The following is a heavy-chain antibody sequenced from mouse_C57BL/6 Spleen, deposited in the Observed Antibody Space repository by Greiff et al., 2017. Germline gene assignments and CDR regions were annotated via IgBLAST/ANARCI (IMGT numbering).Heavy chain of an antibody. V-gene: IGHV1-61*01. D-gene: IGHD2-2*01. Sequence: QVQLQQPGAELVRPGSSVKLSCKASGYTFTSYWMDWVKQRPGQGLEWIGNIYPSDSETHYNQKFKDKATLTVDKSSSTAYMQLSSLTSEDSAVYYCARGSTMVTTGFAYWGQGTLVTVSA. J-gene: IGHJ3*01. CDR1: GYTFTSYW. CDR2: IYPSDSET. CDR3: ARGSTMVTTGFAY.